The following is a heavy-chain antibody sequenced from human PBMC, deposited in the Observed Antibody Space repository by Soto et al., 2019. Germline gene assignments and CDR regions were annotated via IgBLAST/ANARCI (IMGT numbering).Heavy chain of an antibody. CDR3: AKMTFIAVAGNFFDY. CDR2: ISGSGGST. Sequence: EVQLLESGGGLVQPGGSLRLSCAASGFTFRNYAMTWVRQAPGKGLEWVSSISGSGGSTYYADSVKGRFTISRDNSKNTLYLQMNSLRAEDTAVYYCAKMTFIAVAGNFFDYWGQGTLVTVSS. J-gene: IGHJ4*02. V-gene: IGHV3-23*01. CDR1: GFTFRNYA. D-gene: IGHD6-19*01.